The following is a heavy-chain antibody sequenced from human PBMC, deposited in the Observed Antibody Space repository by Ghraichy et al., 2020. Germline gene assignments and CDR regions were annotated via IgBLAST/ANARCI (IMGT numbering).Heavy chain of an antibody. CDR1: GFIFNTYG. J-gene: IGHJ4*02. D-gene: IGHD3-22*01. CDR3: ANSLYSVSRGFHDYFFDY. Sequence: GESLNISCGASGFIFNTYGMHWVRQPPGKGLEWVAFVRYDGGAKFYADSVRGRFTISKDNSKDTLYLQIIGLRAEDTAVYYCANSLYSVSRGFHDYFFDYWGQGTLVTVSS. V-gene: IGHV3-30*02. CDR2: VRYDGGAK.